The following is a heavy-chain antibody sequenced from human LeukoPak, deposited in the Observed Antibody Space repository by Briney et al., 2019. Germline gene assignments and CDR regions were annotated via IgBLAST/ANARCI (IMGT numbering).Heavy chain of an antibody. CDR3: ARQLRGYYDSSGYDAFDI. D-gene: IGHD3-22*01. CDR1: GGSISSSSYY. V-gene: IGHV4-39*01. J-gene: IGHJ3*02. Sequence: SETMSLTCTVSGGSISSSSYYWGWIRQPPGKGLEWIGSFYYSGSTYYNPSLKSRVTISVDTSKNQFSLKLSSVTAADTAVYYCARQLRGYYDSSGYDAFDIWGQGTMVTVSS. CDR2: FYYSGST.